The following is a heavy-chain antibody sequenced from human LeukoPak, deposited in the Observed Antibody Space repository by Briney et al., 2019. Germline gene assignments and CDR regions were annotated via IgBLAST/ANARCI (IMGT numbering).Heavy chain of an antibody. D-gene: IGHD6-13*01. J-gene: IGHJ1*01. V-gene: IGHV3-48*01. CDR3: ARDQTYSSSRAEYFQH. CDR2: ISSSSSTI. Sequence: GGSLRLSCAASGFTFSSYSMNWVRQAPGKGLEWVSDISSSSSTIYYADSLKARFTISRDNAKSSLFLQMDSLRAEDTAVYYCARDQTYSSSRAEYFQHWGQGTLVTVSS. CDR1: GFTFSSYS.